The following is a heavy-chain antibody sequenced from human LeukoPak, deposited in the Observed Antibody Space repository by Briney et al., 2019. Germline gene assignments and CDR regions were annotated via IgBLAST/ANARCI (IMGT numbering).Heavy chain of an antibody. CDR2: IDYSGTT. J-gene: IGHJ4*02. V-gene: IGHV4-59*08. D-gene: IGHD2-21*02. Sequence: PSETLSLTCTVSGGSISGYYWSWIRQPPGKGLEWIGYIDYSGTTNYNPSLKSRVTISVDTSKNQFSLKLSSVTAADTAVYYCARLPVVTAIAFDCWGQGTLVAVSS. CDR1: GGSISGYY. CDR3: ARLPVVTAIAFDC.